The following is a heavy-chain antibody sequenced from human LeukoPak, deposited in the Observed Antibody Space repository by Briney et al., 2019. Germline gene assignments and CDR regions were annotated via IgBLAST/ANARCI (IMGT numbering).Heavy chain of an antibody. CDR2: INPNSGGT. CDR3: ARDPSCSGGSCYPNWFDP. D-gene: IGHD2-15*01. CDR1: GYTFTGYY. Sequence: ASVKVPCKASGYTFTGYYMHWVRQAPGQGLEWMGWINPNSGGTNYAQKFQGRVTMTRDTSISTAYMELSRLRSDDTAVYYCARDPSCSGGSCYPNWFDPWGQGTLVTVSS. J-gene: IGHJ5*02. V-gene: IGHV1-2*02.